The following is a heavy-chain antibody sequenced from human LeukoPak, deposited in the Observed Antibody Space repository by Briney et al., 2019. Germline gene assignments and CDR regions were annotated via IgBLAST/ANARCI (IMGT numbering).Heavy chain of an antibody. V-gene: IGHV3-11*01. J-gene: IGHJ4*02. CDR3: ARRRDFFDY. CDR2: ISSSGSTI. Sequence: PGGSLRHSCAASGFTLSDYYMSWIRPAPGKGLEWVSYISSSGSTIDYADSVKGRFTISRDNAKNSLYLQMSSLRAEDTAVYYCARRRDFFDYWGQGTLVTVSS. CDR1: GFTLSDYY.